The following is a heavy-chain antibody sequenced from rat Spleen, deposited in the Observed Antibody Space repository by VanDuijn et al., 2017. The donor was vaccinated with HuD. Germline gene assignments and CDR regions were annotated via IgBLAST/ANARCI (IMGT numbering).Heavy chain of an antibody. CDR2: ISYDGSST. CDR1: GFTFSDYY. Sequence: EVQLVESGGGLVQPGRSLKLSCAASGFTFSDYYMAWVRQAPTKGLEWVATISYDGSSTYYRDSVKGRFTISRDNAKSTLYLQMDSLRSEDTATYYCARLYDGTHSPFDYWGQGVMVTVSS. D-gene: IGHD1-12*02. CDR3: ARLYDGTHSPFDY. J-gene: IGHJ2*01. V-gene: IGHV5-29*01.